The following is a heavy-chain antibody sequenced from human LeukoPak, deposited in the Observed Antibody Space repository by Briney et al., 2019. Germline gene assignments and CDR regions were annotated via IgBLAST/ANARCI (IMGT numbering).Heavy chain of an antibody. Sequence: ASVKVSCKASGYAFTSYGISWVRQAPGQGLEWMGWISAYNGNTNYAQKLQGRATMTTDTSTNTAYMELRSLKSDDTAVYYCARAGATETTHFDYWGQGTLVTVSS. CDR3: ARAGATETTHFDY. CDR1: GYAFTSYG. D-gene: IGHD4-17*01. V-gene: IGHV1-18*01. J-gene: IGHJ4*02. CDR2: ISAYNGNT.